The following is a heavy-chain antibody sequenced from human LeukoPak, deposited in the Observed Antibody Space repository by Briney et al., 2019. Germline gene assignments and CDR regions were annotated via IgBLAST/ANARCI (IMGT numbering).Heavy chain of an antibody. CDR3: ARVDRGDQTTVTPYDALDI. V-gene: IGHV1-2*02. CDR2: INPNSGGT. CDR1: GYTFTGYY. Sequence: ASVKVSCKASGYTFTGYYMHWVRQAPGQGLEWMGWINPNSGGTNYAQKFQGRVTMTRDTSISTAYMELSRLRSDDTAVYYCARVDRGDQTTVTPYDALDIWGQGTMVTVSS. J-gene: IGHJ3*02. D-gene: IGHD4-17*01.